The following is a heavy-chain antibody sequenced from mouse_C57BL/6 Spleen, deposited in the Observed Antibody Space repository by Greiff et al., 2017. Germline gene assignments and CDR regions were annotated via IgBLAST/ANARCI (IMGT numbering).Heavy chain of an antibody. V-gene: IGHV2-2*01. J-gene: IGHJ4*01. CDR1: GFSLTSYG. CDR2: IWSGGST. Sequence: VKLMESGPGLVQPSQSLSITCTVSGFSLTSYGVHWVRQSPGKGLEWLGVIWSGGSTDYNAAFISRLSIRKDNSKSQVFFKMNSLQADDTAIYYCARNAPYYGSSYAYAMDYWGQGTSVTVSS. CDR3: ARNAPYYGSSYAYAMDY. D-gene: IGHD1-1*01.